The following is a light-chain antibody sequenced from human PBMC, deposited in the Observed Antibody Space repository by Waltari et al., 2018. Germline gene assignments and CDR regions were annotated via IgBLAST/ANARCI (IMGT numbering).Light chain of an antibody. J-gene: IGKJ1*01. CDR3: QQYNKWPTWT. CDR1: QSVRNN. CDR2: GAS. Sequence: WRASQSVRNNLAWFQQKPGQVPRLLIYGASTRATGIPARFSGSGSGTDFTLTISSLQSEDFAVYYCQQYNKWPTWTFGQGTKVEIK. V-gene: IGKV3-15*01.